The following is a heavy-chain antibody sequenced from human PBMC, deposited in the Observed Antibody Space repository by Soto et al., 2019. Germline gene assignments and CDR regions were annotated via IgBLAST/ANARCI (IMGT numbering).Heavy chain of an antibody. CDR3: ARKSIAARLSFGRFDY. V-gene: IGHV4-34*01. Sequence: SETLSLTCAVYGGSFSGYYWSWIRQPPGKGLEWIGEINHSGSTNYNPSLKSRVTISVDTSKNQFSLKLSSVTAADTAVYYCARKSIAARLSFGRFDYWGQGTLVTVSS. CDR2: INHSGST. D-gene: IGHD6-6*01. J-gene: IGHJ4*02. CDR1: GGSFSGYY.